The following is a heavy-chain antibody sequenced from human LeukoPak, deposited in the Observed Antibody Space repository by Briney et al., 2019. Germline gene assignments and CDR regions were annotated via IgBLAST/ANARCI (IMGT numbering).Heavy chain of an antibody. J-gene: IGHJ3*02. CDR2: IYYSGST. Sequence: SETLSLTCTVSGGSISSYYWSWIRQPPGKGLEWIGYIYYSGSTNYNPSLKSRVTISVDTSKNQFSLKLSSVTAADTAVYYCARYWRVGGYSGFDWGQMYAFDIWGQGTMVTVSS. D-gene: IGHD5-12*01. CDR3: ARYWRVGGYSGFDWGQMYAFDI. V-gene: IGHV4-59*01. CDR1: GGSISSYY.